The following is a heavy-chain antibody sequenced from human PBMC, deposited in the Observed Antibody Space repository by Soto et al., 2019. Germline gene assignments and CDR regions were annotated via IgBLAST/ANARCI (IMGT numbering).Heavy chain of an antibody. CDR2: ISAYNGNT. J-gene: IGHJ4*02. CDR3: ARDLSAGDTAY. CDR1: GYTFTSYR. Sequence: QVQLVQSGAEVKKPGASVKVSCKASGYTFTSYRITWVRQAPGQGLEWMGWISAYNGNTHFAQKFHGRVTMTTDTSTTTAYMDLRSLRCDDTAVYYCARDLSAGDTAYWGQGTLVTVSS. V-gene: IGHV1-18*01. D-gene: IGHD1-26*01.